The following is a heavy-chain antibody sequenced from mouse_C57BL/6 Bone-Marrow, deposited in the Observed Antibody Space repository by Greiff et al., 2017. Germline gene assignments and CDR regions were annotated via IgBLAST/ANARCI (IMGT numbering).Heavy chain of an antibody. V-gene: IGHV14-4*01. CDR2: IDPDNGDT. CDR1: GFNIKDDY. J-gene: IGHJ2*01. D-gene: IGHD1-1*01. Sequence: EVKLVESGAELVRPGASVKLSCTASGFNIKDDYMHWVKQRPEQGLEWIGWIDPDNGDTESASKFRGKATITADTSSNTAYLQLSSLTSADTAVYYCTTPATYYFDYWGQGTTLTVSS. CDR3: TTPATYYFDY.